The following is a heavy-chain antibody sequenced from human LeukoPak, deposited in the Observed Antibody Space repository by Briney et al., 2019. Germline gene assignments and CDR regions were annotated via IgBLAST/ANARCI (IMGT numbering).Heavy chain of an antibody. CDR1: GFTLTSSA. CDR3: AADYGSGSYYIDY. CDR2: IVVGSGNT. J-gene: IGHJ4*02. V-gene: IGHV1-58*02. Sequence: GASVKVSCKASGFTLTSSAMQWVRQARGQRLEWIGWIVVGSGNTNYAQKFQERVTITRDMSTSTAYMELSSLRSEDTAVYYCAADYGSGSYYIDYWGQGTLVTVSS. D-gene: IGHD3-10*01.